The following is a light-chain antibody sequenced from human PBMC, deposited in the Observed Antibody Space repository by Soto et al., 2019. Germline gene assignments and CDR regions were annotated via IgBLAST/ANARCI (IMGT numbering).Light chain of an antibody. V-gene: IGKV3-15*01. J-gene: IGKJ4*01. CDR3: QQYDRWPVT. CDR2: DAS. CDR1: QSVTTN. Sequence: EVVMTQSPATLSVSPGERVTFSSRASQSVTTNLAWYQHKPGQSPRLLISDASTGASGIPPRFSGSGSGTEFTLTIDRLQSADFAVYYCQQYDRWPVTFGGGTKVDIK.